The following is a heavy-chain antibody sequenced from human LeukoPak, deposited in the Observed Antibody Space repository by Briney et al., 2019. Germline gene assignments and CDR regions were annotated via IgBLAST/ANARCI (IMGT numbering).Heavy chain of an antibody. CDR3: TRAAEQRPIDY. Sequence: GASLRLSCAASGFALSDYWMHWVRQAPGKGLVWVSRINSEGGLISYADSVKGRFTIYRDNAKNTLYLQMNSLTAEDTAMYYCTRAAEQRPIDYWGQGTLVTVSS. D-gene: IGHD6-25*01. CDR2: INSEGGLI. J-gene: IGHJ4*02. V-gene: IGHV3-74*01. CDR1: GFALSDYW.